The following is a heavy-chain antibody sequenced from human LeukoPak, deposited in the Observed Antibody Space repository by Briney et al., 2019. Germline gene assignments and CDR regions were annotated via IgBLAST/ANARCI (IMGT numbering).Heavy chain of an antibody. CDR2: ISSSGSTI. V-gene: IGHV3-11*01. CDR1: GFTFSVYY. Sequence: PGGSLRLSCAASGFTFSVYYMSWIRQAPGKGLEWVSYISSSGSTIYYADSVKGRFTISRDNAKNSLYLQMNSLRAEDTAVYYCARYSEGSGSYYNVHFDYWGQGTLVTVSS. CDR3: ARYSEGSGSYYNVHFDY. D-gene: IGHD3-10*01. J-gene: IGHJ4*02.